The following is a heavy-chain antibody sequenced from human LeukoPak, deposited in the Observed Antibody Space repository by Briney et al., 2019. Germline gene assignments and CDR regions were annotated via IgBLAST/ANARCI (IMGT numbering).Heavy chain of an antibody. V-gene: IGHV3-48*04. Sequence: GGSLRLSCAASGFTFNTYTMNWVRQAPGKGLEWVSYISGSSGIIDYADSVRGRFTISRDNAKNSLYLQMNSLRAEDTAVYYCARDAHYDFWSGYYSTWPLGYWGQGTLVTVSS. D-gene: IGHD3-3*01. J-gene: IGHJ4*02. CDR2: ISGSSGII. CDR3: ARDAHYDFWSGYYSTWPLGY. CDR1: GFTFNTYT.